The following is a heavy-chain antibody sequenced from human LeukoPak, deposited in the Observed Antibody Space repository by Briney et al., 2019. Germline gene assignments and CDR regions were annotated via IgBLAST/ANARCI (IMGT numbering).Heavy chain of an antibody. CDR1: GGSISSSRYY. D-gene: IGHD3-22*01. Sequence: SETLSLTCTVSGGSISSSRYYWGWIRQPPGKGLEWIGSIYHSGSTYYNPSLKSRVTISVDTSKNQFSLKLSSVAAADTAVYYCARAVFSAAYDSMGDAFDIWGQGTMVTVSS. CDR2: IYHSGST. CDR3: ARAVFSAAYDSMGDAFDI. V-gene: IGHV4-39*07. J-gene: IGHJ3*02.